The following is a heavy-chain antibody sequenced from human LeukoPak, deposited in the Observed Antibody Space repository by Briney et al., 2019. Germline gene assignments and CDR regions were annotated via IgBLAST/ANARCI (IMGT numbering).Heavy chain of an antibody. Sequence: PSETLSLTCTVSGGSISSYYWSWIRQPPGKGLEWIGYIYYSGSTNYNPSPKSRVTISVDTSKNQFSLKLSSVTAADTAVYYCARGGTAYYYDSSGTIDYWGQGTLVTVSS. D-gene: IGHD3-22*01. CDR1: GGSISSYY. CDR3: ARGGTAYYYDSSGTIDY. J-gene: IGHJ4*02. V-gene: IGHV4-59*01. CDR2: IYYSGST.